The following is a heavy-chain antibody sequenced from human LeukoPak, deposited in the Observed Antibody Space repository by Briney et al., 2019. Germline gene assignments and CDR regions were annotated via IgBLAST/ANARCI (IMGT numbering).Heavy chain of an antibody. Sequence: SETLSLTCTVSGGSISGYYWSWIRQPPGKALEWIGYLHFSGSTSYNPSLESRVTMSVDTSKNQLSLRLSSVTAADTAVYYCARGGLTSRPEFYFDYWGQGILVTVSS. CDR1: GGSISGYY. CDR2: LHFSGST. V-gene: IGHV4-59*01. J-gene: IGHJ4*02. CDR3: ARGGLTSRPEFYFDY. D-gene: IGHD1-14*01.